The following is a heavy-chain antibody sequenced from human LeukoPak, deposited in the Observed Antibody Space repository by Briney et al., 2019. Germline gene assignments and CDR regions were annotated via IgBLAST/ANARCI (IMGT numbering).Heavy chain of an antibody. CDR1: GYTFTGYG. CDR3: ARGGYCSGGSCSLSLYYYYYMDV. D-gene: IGHD2-15*01. V-gene: IGHV1-18*01. Sequence: ASVKVSCKASGYTFTGYGISWVRQAPGQGLEWMGWISAYNGNTNYAQKLQGRVTMTTDTSTSTAYMELRSLRSDDTAVYYCARGGYCSGGSCSLSLYYYYYMDVWGKGTTVTVSS. J-gene: IGHJ6*03. CDR2: ISAYNGNT.